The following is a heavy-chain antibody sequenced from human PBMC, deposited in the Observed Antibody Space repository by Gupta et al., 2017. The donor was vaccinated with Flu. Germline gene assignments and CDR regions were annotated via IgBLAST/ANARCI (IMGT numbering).Heavy chain of an antibody. V-gene: IGHV1-18*01. D-gene: IGHD2-2*03. CDR1: TSHG. J-gene: IGHJ5*02. CDR3: ARDLGYCSSTSCTRNWFDP. CDR2: VSAYNDKT. Sequence: TSHGISWVRQAPGQGLEWMGWVSAYNDKTNYAKKLQDRVTMTTDTSTSTAYMELRSLKSDDTAVYDCARDLGYCSSTSCTRNWFDPWGQGTLVTVSS.